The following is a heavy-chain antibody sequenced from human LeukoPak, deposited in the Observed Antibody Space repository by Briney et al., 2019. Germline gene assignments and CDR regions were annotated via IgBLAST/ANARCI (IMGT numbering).Heavy chain of an antibody. Sequence: GGSLRLSCAASGFTFSRYPMHWVRQAPGKGLEWVTVISTDGRDIKYADSVKGRFTISRDSSKNTLSLQMNSLRDDDTAVYYCARDAQISAAAYYFDYWGRGTLVTVSS. V-gene: IGHV3-30*04. CDR1: GFTFSRYP. CDR3: ARDAQISAAAYYFDY. J-gene: IGHJ4*02. D-gene: IGHD6-13*01. CDR2: ISTDGRDI.